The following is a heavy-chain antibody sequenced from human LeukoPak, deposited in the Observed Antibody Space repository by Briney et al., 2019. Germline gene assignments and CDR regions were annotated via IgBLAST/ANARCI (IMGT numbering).Heavy chain of an antibody. V-gene: IGHV3-30-3*01. CDR3: ASGAGLWFGELPRRPFDY. J-gene: IGHJ4*02. D-gene: IGHD3-10*01. CDR2: ISYDGSNK. Sequence: PGGSLRLSCAASGFTFSSYAMHWVRQAPGKGLEWVAVISYDGSNKYYADSVKGRFTISRDNSKNTLYLQMNSLRAEDTAVYYCASGAGLWFGELPRRPFDYWGQGTLVTVSS. CDR1: GFTFSSYA.